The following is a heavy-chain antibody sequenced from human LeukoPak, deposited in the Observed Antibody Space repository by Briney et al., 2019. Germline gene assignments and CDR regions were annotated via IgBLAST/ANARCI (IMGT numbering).Heavy chain of an antibody. CDR3: ARRRADGDYFADFDY. Sequence: ASVKVSCKASGYTFTSYDINWVGQASGQGLEWMGGMNPNSGNTGYAQKFQGRVTITRNTSISTAYMELSSLRSEDTAVYYCARRRADGDYFADFDYWGQGTLVTVSS. CDR2: MNPNSGNT. CDR1: GYTFTSYD. V-gene: IGHV1-8*03. J-gene: IGHJ4*02. D-gene: IGHD4-17*01.